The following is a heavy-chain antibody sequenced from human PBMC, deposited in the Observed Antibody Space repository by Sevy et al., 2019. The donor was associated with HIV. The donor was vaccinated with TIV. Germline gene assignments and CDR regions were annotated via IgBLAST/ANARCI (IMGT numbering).Heavy chain of an antibody. J-gene: IGHJ3*01. D-gene: IGHD3-22*01. CDR1: GFIFSNFA. CDR2: ISADGGVK. V-gene: IGHV3-30-3*01. Sequence: GGSLRLSCTVSGFIFSNFAMHWVRQAPGKGLEWVAIISADGGVKYYADSVKGRFTISRDNSDNTLSLQMNSLRTEESALYYCARENYYDSTSLGSFDVWGQGTMVTVSS. CDR3: ARENYYDSTSLGSFDV.